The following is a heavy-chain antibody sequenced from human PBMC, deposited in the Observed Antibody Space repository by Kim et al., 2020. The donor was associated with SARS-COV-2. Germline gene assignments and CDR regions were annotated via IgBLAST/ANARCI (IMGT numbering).Heavy chain of an antibody. Sequence: GGSLRLSCAASGFNFSSYEMNWVRQAPGKGLEWVSYISSSGSTIYYADSVKGRFTISRDNAKNSLYLQMNSLRAEDTAVYYCARDRPGLFVSPLLDYWGQGTLVTVSS. V-gene: IGHV3-48*03. CDR3: ARDRPGLFVSPLLDY. CDR1: GFNFSSYE. CDR2: ISSSGSTI. D-gene: IGHD2-21*01. J-gene: IGHJ4*02.